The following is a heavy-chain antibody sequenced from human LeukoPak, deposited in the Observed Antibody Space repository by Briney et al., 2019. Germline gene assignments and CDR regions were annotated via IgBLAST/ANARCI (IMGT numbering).Heavy chain of an antibody. Sequence: GGSLRLSCAASGFTFSSYSMNWVRQAPGKGLEWVSSISSSSSYIYYADSVKGRFTISRDTAKNSLYVQMNGVRAEDKPVYYCARDPYSGLFDAWGQGTLVTVSS. CDR3: ARDPYSGLFDA. CDR1: GFTFSSYS. D-gene: IGHD4-11*01. J-gene: IGHJ4*02. V-gene: IGHV3-21*01. CDR2: ISSSSSYI.